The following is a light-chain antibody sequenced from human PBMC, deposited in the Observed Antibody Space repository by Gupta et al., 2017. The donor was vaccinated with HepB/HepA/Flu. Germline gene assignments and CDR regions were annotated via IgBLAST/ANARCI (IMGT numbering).Light chain of an antibody. V-gene: IGKV4-1*01. CDR2: WAS. CDR1: QGILQLPNSKTC. J-gene: IGKJ2*01. Sequence: DLVMTQSPDYLAVSLGERDTIKCRSSQGILQLPNSKTCLAWYQQKPGQPPKLLIYWASTRASGVPDRFSGGGSGTDFTLTISSLQAEDVAVDYCQQYYTTPMYTFGQGTKLEIK. CDR3: QQYYTTPMYT.